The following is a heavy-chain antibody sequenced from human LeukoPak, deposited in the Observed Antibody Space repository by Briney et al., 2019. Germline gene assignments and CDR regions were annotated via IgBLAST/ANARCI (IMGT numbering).Heavy chain of an antibody. D-gene: IGHD3-10*01. CDR3: ARVDRNHFSMDA. J-gene: IGHJ6*03. V-gene: IGHV1-69*05. CDR1: GGTISNYV. CDR2: IMPLFNTP. Sequence: EASVKVSCKASGGTISNYVITWVRQALGQGLEWMGGIMPLFNTPNYAQNFKGRVTIATDESTSTAYMQLSSLRSEDTAVYYCARVDRNHFSMDAWGKGTTVTVSS.